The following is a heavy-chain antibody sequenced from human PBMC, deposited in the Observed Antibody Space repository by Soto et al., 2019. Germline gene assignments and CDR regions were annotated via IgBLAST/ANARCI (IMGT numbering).Heavy chain of an antibody. D-gene: IGHD3-3*01. CDR2: ISYDGSNK. CDR1: GFTFSSYA. Sequence: PGGSLRLSCAASGFTFSSYAMHWVRQAPGKGLEWVAVISYDGSNKYYADSVKGRFTISRDNSKNTLYLQMNSLRAEDTAVYYCARERGRTPLYDFWSGLVLRSGMDVWGQGTTVTVSS. J-gene: IGHJ6*02. V-gene: IGHV3-30-3*01. CDR3: ARERGRTPLYDFWSGLVLRSGMDV.